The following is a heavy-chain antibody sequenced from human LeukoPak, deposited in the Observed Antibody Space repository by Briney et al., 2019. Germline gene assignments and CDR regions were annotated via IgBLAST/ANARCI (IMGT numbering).Heavy chain of an antibody. J-gene: IGHJ1*01. Sequence: SGPTLVKPTQTLTLTCTFSGFSLSTSGVGVGWIRQPPGKALEWLALIYWNDDKRYSPSLKSRLTITKDTSKNQVVLTMTNMDPVDTATYYCAHGSFVVAVAGRAEYFQHWGQGTLVTVSS. D-gene: IGHD6-19*01. CDR1: GFSLSTSGVG. CDR3: AHGSFVVAVAGRAEYFQH. V-gene: IGHV2-5*01. CDR2: IYWNDDK.